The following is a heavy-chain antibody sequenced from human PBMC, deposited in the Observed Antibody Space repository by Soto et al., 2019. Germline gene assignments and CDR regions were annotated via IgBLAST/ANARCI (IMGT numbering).Heavy chain of an antibody. CDR2: ISYDGSNK. D-gene: IGHD2-2*01. V-gene: IGHV3-30*18. CDR1: GFTFSSYG. J-gene: IGHJ6*02. CDR3: AKVVVPAGPETQYYYYGMDV. Sequence: SCAASGFTFSSYGMHWVRQAPGKGLEWVAVISYDGSNKYYADSVKGRFTISRDNSKNTLYLQMNSLRAEDTAVYYCAKVVVPAGPETQYYYYGMDVWGQGTTVTVSS.